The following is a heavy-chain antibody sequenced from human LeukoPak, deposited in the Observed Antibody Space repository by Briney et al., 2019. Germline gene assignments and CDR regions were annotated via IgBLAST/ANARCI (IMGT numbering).Heavy chain of an antibody. J-gene: IGHJ5*02. D-gene: IGHD4-17*01. CDR1: GGSISSGDYY. CDR3: ARERGDYDKSWFDP. CDR2: IYYSGST. Sequence: SQTLSLTCTVSGGSISSGDYYWSWIRQPPGKGLEWIGYIYYSGSTYYNPSLKSRVTISVDTSKNQFSLKLSSVTAADTAVYYYARERGDYDKSWFDPWGQGTLVTVSS. V-gene: IGHV4-30-4*08.